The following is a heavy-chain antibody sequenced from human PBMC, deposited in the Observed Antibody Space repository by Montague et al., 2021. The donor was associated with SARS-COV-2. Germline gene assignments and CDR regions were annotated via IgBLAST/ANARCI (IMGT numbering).Heavy chain of an antibody. CDR3: ARLGRYASSGYYLEDAFDI. V-gene: IGHV4-34*01. D-gene: IGHD3-22*01. CDR1: GGSLSGYC. CDR2: INHSGTT. Sequence: SETLSLTCAVYGGSLSGYCWTWIRQSPGKGLEWIAEINHSGTTNYNLNPSLRSRVTISVDTSKNQFSLKLSSVTAADTAVYYCARLGRYASSGYYLEDAFDIWGQGTMVTVSS. J-gene: IGHJ3*02.